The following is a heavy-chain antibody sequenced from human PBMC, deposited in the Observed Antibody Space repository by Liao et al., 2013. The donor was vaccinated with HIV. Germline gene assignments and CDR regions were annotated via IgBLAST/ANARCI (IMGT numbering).Heavy chain of an antibody. Sequence: QLQLQESGPGLVKPSETLSLTCTVSGGSISSSSYYWGWIRQPPGKGLEWIGSVYSGGSPNYNPSLKSRVTISVDTSKNQFSLRLNSVTAADTAVYFCVRALVRGRPPHYWGQGTLVTVSS. CDR3: VRALVRGRPPHY. CDR2: VYSGGSP. CDR1: GGSISSSSYY. V-gene: IGHV4-39*07. J-gene: IGHJ4*02. D-gene: IGHD3-10*01.